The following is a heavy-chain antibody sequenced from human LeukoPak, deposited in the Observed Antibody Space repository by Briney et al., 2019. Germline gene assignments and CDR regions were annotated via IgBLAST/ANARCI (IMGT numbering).Heavy chain of an antibody. V-gene: IGHV4-59*08. CDR2: IYYSGST. CDR3: ARLGAAAGHYYYYGMDV. D-gene: IGHD6-13*01. CDR1: GGSISSYY. Sequence: PSETLSLTCTVSGGSISSYYWSWIRQPPGKGLEWIGYIYYSGSTNYNPSLKSRVTISVVTSKNQFSLKLSSVTAADTAVYYCARLGAAAGHYYYYGMDVWGQGTTVTVSS. J-gene: IGHJ6*02.